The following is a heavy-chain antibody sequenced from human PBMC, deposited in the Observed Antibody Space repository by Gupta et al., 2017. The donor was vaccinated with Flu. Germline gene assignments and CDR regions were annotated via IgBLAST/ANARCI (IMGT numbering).Heavy chain of an antibody. Sequence: EVQLVESGGGLVQPGGSLRLSCAASGFTFSSYWMHWVRQPPGKGRVWVSRINSDGTSTSYADSVKGRFTISRDNAKNKLYLQMNSLRAEDTAVYYCATSRTFDYWGQGTLVTVSS. CDR1: GFTFSSYW. V-gene: IGHV3-74*01. CDR2: INSDGTST. D-gene: IGHD1-7*01. CDR3: ATSRTFDY. J-gene: IGHJ4*02.